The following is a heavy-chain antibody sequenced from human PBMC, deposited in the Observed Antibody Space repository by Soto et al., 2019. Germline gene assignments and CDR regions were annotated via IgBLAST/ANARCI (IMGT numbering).Heavy chain of an antibody. CDR2: INHSGST. V-gene: IGHV4-34*01. CDR1: GGSFSGYY. CDR3: ARAQATSY. J-gene: IGHJ4*02. Sequence: QVQLQQWGAGLLKPSETLSLTCAVYGGSFSGYYWSWIRQPPGKGLEWIGEINHSGSTNYNPSLKSRVTISVDTSKNQFSLKLSSVTAADTAVYYCARAQATSYWSQGTLVTVSS. D-gene: IGHD1-1*01.